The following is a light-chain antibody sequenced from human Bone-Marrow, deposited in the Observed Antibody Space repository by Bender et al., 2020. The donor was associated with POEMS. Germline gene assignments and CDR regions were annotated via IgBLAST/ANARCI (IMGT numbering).Light chain of an antibody. V-gene: IGLV1-51*01. CDR3: SSYAGSNDRVV. J-gene: IGLJ2*01. Sequence: QSVLTQPPSVSAAPGQKVTISCSGSSSNIGDNYVSWYQQLPGTAPKLLIYDNNKRPSGIPDRFSGSKSGNTASLTVSGLQAEDEADYFCSSYAGSNDRVVFGGGTKLTVL. CDR2: DNN. CDR1: SSNIGDNY.